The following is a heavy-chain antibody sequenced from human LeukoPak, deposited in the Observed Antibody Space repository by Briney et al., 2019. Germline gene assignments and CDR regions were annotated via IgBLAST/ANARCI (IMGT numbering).Heavy chain of an antibody. CDR1: GGSFSGYY. Sequence: PSETLSLTCAVYGGSFSGYYWSWIRQPPGKGLEWIGEINHSGSTNYNPSLKSRVTISVDTSKNQFSLKLSSVTAADTAAYYCARGSTIFGVVWYYFDYWGQGTLVTVSS. J-gene: IGHJ4*02. D-gene: IGHD3-3*01. V-gene: IGHV4-34*01. CDR2: INHSGST. CDR3: ARGSTIFGVVWYYFDY.